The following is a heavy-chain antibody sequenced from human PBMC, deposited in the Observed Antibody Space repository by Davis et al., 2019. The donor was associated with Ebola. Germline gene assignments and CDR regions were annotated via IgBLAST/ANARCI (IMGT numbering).Heavy chain of an antibody. V-gene: IGHV3-74*01. CDR1: GFTFSGYW. Sequence: HTGGSLRLSCVASGFTFSGYWVHWVRQAPGKGLVWVSRISPDGGRTGYADSVKGRFTISRDNAKNTLYLQMNGLRVEDTAIYYCAKDTSNIWFDIWGQGTNVTVSS. J-gene: IGHJ3*02. D-gene: IGHD1-26*01. CDR3: AKDTSNIWFDI. CDR2: ISPDGGRT.